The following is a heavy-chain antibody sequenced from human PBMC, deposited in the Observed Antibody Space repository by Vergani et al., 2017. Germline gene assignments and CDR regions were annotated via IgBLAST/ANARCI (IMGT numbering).Heavy chain of an antibody. Sequence: EVQLLESGGGLVQPGGSLRLSCAASGFTFSSYAMSWVRQAPGKGLEWVSAISGSGGSTYYADSVKGRFTISRDNSKNTLYLQMNSLRAEDTAVYYCARDSAGGSYYLGGYWGQGTLVTVSS. J-gene: IGHJ4*02. D-gene: IGHD1-26*01. CDR3: ARDSAGGSYYLGGY. CDR1: GFTFSSYA. CDR2: ISGSGGST. V-gene: IGHV3-23*01.